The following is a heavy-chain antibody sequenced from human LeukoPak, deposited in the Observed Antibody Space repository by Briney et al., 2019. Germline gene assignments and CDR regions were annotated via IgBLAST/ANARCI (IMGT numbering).Heavy chain of an antibody. J-gene: IGHJ4*02. CDR1: GVTVSSNF. Sequence: GGSLRLSCAASGVTVSSNFMSWVRQAPGKGLEWVSVIYAGGDTYYADSVKGRFTISRDNSKNTLYLQMNSLRAEDTAVYFCARSGSGWFDFWGQGTLVTVSS. CDR3: ARSGSGWFDF. CDR2: IYAGGDT. V-gene: IGHV3-53*01. D-gene: IGHD6-19*01.